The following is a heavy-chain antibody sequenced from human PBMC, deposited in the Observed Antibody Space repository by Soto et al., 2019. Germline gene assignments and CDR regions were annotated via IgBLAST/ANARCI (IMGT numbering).Heavy chain of an antibody. D-gene: IGHD2-8*02. CDR2: IIPIFGTA. CDR1: GGTFISYA. CDR3: AGEYTCARDYWDY. V-gene: IGHV1-69*13. J-gene: IGHJ4*03. Sequence: SVKLSCKASGGTFISYAIIWVRQAPGQGLEWMGGIIPIFGTANYAQKFQGRVTITADESTSTAYMELSSLRSEDTAVYYCAGEYTCARDYWDYSGQGTLVNVSS.